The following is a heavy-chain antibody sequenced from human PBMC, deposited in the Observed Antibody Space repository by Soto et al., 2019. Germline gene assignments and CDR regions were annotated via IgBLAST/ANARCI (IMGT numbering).Heavy chain of an antibody. V-gene: IGHV4-30-4*01. D-gene: IGHD4-4*01. Sequence: PQTLSLTCTVAGGSISNAGYYWDWIRQPPGKGLEWIVSIFYNGDTSYNPSLKSRLNISVDTSKNQFSLSLRSVTASDTAVYFCAREGRLQSLDYWGQGTVVTSPQ. CDR1: GGSISNAGYY. CDR3: AREGRLQSLDY. J-gene: IGHJ4*02. CDR2: IFYNGDT.